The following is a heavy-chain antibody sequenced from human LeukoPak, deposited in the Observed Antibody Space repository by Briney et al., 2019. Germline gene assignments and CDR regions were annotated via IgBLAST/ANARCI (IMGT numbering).Heavy chain of an antibody. J-gene: IGHJ4*02. CDR2: IYPNGGGT. CDR3: ARDQDGNNYGFDY. D-gene: IGHD5-18*01. Sequence: ASVKVSCKASGYTFTGYYMHWVRQAPGQGLEWMGRIYPNGGGTIYAQKFQGRVTMTGDTSITTAFMELTRLRSDDTAVYYCARDQDGNNYGFDYWGQGTLVTVSS. CDR1: GYTFTGYY. V-gene: IGHV1-2*02.